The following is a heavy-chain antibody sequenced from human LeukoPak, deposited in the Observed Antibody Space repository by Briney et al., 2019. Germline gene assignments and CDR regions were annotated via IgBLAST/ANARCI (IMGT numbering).Heavy chain of an antibody. CDR3: AKEHSSGWSRTAFDI. V-gene: IGHV3-23*01. Sequence: GGSLRLSCAASGFTFSNYWMSWVRQAPGKGLEWVSAISGSGDFAYYADSVKGRFTISRDNSKNTLYLQMNSLRAEDTAVYYCAKEHSSGWSRTAFDIWGQGTMVTVSS. CDR1: GFTFSNYW. J-gene: IGHJ3*02. CDR2: ISGSGDFA. D-gene: IGHD6-19*01.